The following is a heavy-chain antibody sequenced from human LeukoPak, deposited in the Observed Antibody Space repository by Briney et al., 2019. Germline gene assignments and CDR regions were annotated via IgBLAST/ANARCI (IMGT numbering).Heavy chain of an antibody. Sequence: SETLSLTCTVSGGSISSGSYYWGWIRQPPGKGLEWIGTIHYSGNTYYNPSLKSRVTISVDTSKNQFSLKLTSVTAADTAVYYCARCRGSSDFDYWGQGTLVTVSS. CDR1: GGSISSGSYY. J-gene: IGHJ4*02. CDR3: ARCRGSSDFDY. V-gene: IGHV4-39*07. CDR2: IHYSGNT. D-gene: IGHD6-6*01.